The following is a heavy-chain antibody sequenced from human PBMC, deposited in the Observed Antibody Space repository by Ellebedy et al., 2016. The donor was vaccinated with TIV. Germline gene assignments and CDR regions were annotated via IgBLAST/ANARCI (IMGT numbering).Heavy chain of an antibody. CDR1: GFTFSGYA. CDR2: ISGSGGSI. CDR3: ARGDSTSWYANYYYYGMDV. V-gene: IGHV3-23*01. Sequence: GESLKISXAASGFTFSGYAMSWVRQAPGKGLEWVSGISGSGGSIHYADSVKGRFTISRDNAKNTLYLQMNSLRAEDTAVYYCARGDSTSWYANYYYYGMDVWGQGTTVTVSS. J-gene: IGHJ6*02. D-gene: IGHD6-13*01.